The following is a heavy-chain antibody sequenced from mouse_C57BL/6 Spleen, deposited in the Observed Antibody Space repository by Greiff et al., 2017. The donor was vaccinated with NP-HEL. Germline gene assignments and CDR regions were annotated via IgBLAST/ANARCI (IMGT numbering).Heavy chain of an antibody. CDR2: IYPGDGDT. Sequence: VQLKESGPELVKPGASVKISCKASGYAFSSSWMNWVKQRPGKGLEWIGRIYPGDGDTNYNGKFKGKATLTADTSSSTAYMQLSSLTSEDSAVYFCARAYDGYYQSAHFDYWGQGTTLTVSS. CDR3: ARAYDGYYQSAHFDY. V-gene: IGHV1-82*01. J-gene: IGHJ2*01. D-gene: IGHD2-3*01. CDR1: GYAFSSSW.